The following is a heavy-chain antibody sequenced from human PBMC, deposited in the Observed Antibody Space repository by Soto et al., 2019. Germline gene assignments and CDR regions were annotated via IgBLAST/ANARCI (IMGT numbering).Heavy chain of an antibody. CDR2: IYYSGSA. CDR1: GGSISSYY. CDR3: ARGELAVDGKEPDYYYYGMDV. Sequence: SETLSLTCTVSGGSISSYYWSWIRQPPGKGLEWIGYIYYSGSANYNPSLKSRVTISVDTSKNQFSLKLSSVTAADTAVYYCARGELAVDGKEPDYYYYGMDVWGQGTTVTVSS. D-gene: IGHD6-19*01. J-gene: IGHJ6*02. V-gene: IGHV4-59*01.